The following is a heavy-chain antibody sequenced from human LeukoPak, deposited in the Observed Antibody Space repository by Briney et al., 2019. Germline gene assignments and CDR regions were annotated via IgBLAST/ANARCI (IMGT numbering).Heavy chain of an antibody. J-gene: IGHJ4*02. CDR3: ARHSRANRVFDY. CDR1: GGSINSSTYY. CDR2: IYYSGST. Sequence: PSETLSLTCTVSGGSINSSTYYGGWIRQPPGKGLEWIGGIYYSGSTYYNPSLKSRVTIFVDTSKNQFSLKLSSVTAADTAVYYCARHSRANRVFDYWGQGTLVTVSS. V-gene: IGHV4-39*01. D-gene: IGHD2/OR15-2a*01.